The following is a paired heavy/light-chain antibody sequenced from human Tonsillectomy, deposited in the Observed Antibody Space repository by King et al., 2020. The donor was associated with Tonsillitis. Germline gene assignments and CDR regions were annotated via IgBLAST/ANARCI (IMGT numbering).Heavy chain of an antibody. CDR2: VSHSGST. J-gene: IGHJ4*03. V-gene: IGHV4-34*01. Sequence: QVQLQQWGAGLLKPSETLSLTCAVYGGSFNDYFWSWIRQPPGKGLEWIGEVSHSGSTNYNPSLKSRVSISVDTSKNQFSLKLSSVTAADTAVYYCARGKYDVWSGYPDYFDYWGRGTLVAVSS. CDR3: ARGKYDVWSGYPDYFDY. D-gene: IGHD3-3*01. CDR1: GGSFNDYF.
Light chain of an antibody. CDR2: GAS. J-gene: IGKJ4*01. Sequence: EIVLTQSPGTLSLSPGERATLSCRASESVSNKYLAWYQQKVGQAPRLLIYGASKRATGIPDRFSGSGSGTDFTLTISRLEPEDFAVYYCQQYGRSLLTFGGGTKVEIK. CDR3: QQYGRSLLT. CDR1: ESVSNKY. V-gene: IGKV3-20*01.